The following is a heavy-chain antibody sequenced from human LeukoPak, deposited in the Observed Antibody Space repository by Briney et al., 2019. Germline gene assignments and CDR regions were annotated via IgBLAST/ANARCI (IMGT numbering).Heavy chain of an antibody. CDR1: GYTFTSYY. J-gene: IGHJ4*02. D-gene: IGHD1-1*01. CDR3: ATSLIPVPGTTRFRRTSNFDY. Sequence: GVSVKVSCKASGYTFTSYYMHWVRQAPGQGLEWMGIINPSGGSTSYAQKFQGRVTMTRDTSTSTVYMELSSLRSEDTAVYYCATSLIPVPGTTRFRRTSNFDYWGQGTLVSVSS. CDR2: INPSGGST. V-gene: IGHV1-46*01.